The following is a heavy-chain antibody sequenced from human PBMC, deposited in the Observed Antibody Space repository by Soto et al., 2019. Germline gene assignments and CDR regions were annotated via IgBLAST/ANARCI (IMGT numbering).Heavy chain of an antibody. CDR3: AKDYDFWGGYYVEFGY. D-gene: IGHD3-3*01. J-gene: IGHJ4*02. CDR2: ISGSGGST. Sequence: PGGSLRLSCAASGFTFSSYAMSLVRQAPGKGLEWGSAISGSGGSTYYADSVKGRFTISRDNSKNTLYLQMNSLRAEDTAVYYCAKDYDFWGGYYVEFGYWGQGSLVTVSS. CDR1: GFTFSSYA. V-gene: IGHV3-23*01.